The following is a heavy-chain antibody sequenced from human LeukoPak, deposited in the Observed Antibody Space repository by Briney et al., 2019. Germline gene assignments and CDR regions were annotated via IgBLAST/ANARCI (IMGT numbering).Heavy chain of an antibody. CDR2: INPNTAGT. D-gene: IGHD4-11*01. J-gene: IGHJ6*03. CDR1: GYTFTGYY. V-gene: IGHV1-2*02. CDR3: ATSAGDYRAGHYYYMGV. Sequence: ASVKVSCKASGYTFTGYYFHWVRQAPGQGLEWMGWINPNTAGTNYAQKFLGGVTLTRDTSISTAYMELTRLTSDDTAVYYCATSAGDYRAGHYYYMGVWGKGTSVTVSS.